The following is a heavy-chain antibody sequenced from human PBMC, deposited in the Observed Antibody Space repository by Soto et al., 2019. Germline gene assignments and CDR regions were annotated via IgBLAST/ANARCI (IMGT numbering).Heavy chain of an antibody. CDR1: GFTFSSYG. Sequence: GGSLRLSCAASGFTFSSYGMHWVRQAPGKGLEWVAVIWYDGSNKYYADSVKGRFTISRDNSKNTLYLQMNSLRAEDTAVYYCATAGPIVVVPAAMRGSSMDVWGQGTTVTVSS. CDR2: IWYDGSNK. V-gene: IGHV3-33*01. J-gene: IGHJ6*02. D-gene: IGHD2-2*01. CDR3: ATAGPIVVVPAAMRGSSMDV.